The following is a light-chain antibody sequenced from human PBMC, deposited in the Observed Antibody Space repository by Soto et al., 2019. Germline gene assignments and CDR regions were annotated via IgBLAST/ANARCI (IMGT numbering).Light chain of an antibody. J-gene: IGKJ4*01. CDR2: AAS. CDR3: QQCYSYPRT. V-gene: IGKV1-8*01. Sequence: AIRMTQSPSSLSASTGDRVTITCRASQGISSYLAWYQQKPGKAPKLLIYAASTLQSGVPSRFSGSGSGTDFTLTISCLQSEDFATYYCQQCYSYPRTFGGGTKVEIK. CDR1: QGISSY.